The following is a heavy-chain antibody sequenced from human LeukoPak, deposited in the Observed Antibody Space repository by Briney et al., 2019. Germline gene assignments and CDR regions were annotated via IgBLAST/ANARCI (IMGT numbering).Heavy chain of an antibody. CDR3: ARGKYDASGYYQQFEF. J-gene: IGHJ4*02. D-gene: IGHD3-22*01. CDR2: VYSSGRT. CDR1: GGSINGYY. V-gene: IGHV4-4*07. Sequence: SETLSLTCIISGGSINGYYWNWIRQSAGKGLEWIGRVYSSGRTNYNPSLESRVTMSLEAPKRQLSLKLTSVTAADTAVYYCARGKYDASGYYQQFEFWGQGTRVTVSS.